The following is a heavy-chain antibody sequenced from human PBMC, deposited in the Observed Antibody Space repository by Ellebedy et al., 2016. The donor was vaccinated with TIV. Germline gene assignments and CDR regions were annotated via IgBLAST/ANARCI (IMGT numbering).Heavy chain of an antibody. V-gene: IGHV1-69*13. J-gene: IGHJ4*02. CDR2: INPIFVIA. D-gene: IGHD3-10*01. Sequence: AASVKVSCKASGYTFTSFYMHWVRQHPGQGLVWMGGINPIFVIANFAQKFQGRVTITADASTSTANMDLSSLRSADTAVYYCARGENYYGSGSYPLWGQGTLVTVSS. CDR1: GYTFTSFY. CDR3: ARGENYYGSGSYPL.